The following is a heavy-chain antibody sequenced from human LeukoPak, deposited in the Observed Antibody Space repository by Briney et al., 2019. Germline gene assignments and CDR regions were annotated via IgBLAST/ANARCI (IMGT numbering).Heavy chain of an antibody. V-gene: IGHV3-74*01. J-gene: IGHJ4*02. D-gene: IGHD2-15*01. CDR3: ARDAAAYCSGGSCYPRY. Sequence: PGGSLKLSWSASGFTFRSHWMHWVRQAPGKGLGLVPRIKSDESSTTYADSVKGRFTTSRDNAKNTLYLQMNSLRAEDTAVYYCARDAAAYCSGGSCYPRYWGQGTLVTVSS. CDR2: IKSDESST. CDR1: GFTFRSHW.